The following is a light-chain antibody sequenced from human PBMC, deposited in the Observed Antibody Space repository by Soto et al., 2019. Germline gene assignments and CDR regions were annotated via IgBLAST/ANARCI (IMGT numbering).Light chain of an antibody. V-gene: IGKV3-15*01. Sequence: EIVMTQSPATLSVSPGDRATLSCRASQSVSSNLAWYQQKPGQAPRLLIYGASTRATGIPARFSGSGSGTESTRTLSSLHSEDFAVYYCQQYNNWPPKYTFGQGTKLVIK. CDR1: QSVSSN. CDR3: QQYNNWPPKYT. J-gene: IGKJ2*01. CDR2: GAS.